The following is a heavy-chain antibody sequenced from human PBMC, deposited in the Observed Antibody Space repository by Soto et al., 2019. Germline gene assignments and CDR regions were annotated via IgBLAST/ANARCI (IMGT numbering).Heavy chain of an antibody. D-gene: IGHD3-3*02. CDR3: ARDPQSRIRGRALFDY. V-gene: IGHV3-33*01. Sequence: QPGGSLRLSCTASGFTFGSFGMHWVRQTPDKGLAWVALIWYDGSNEKYADSVKGRFTISRDNFKNTLYLQMNSLTAKDTAIYYCARDPQSRIRGRALFDYWGKGTMVTVSS. J-gene: IGHJ4*02. CDR2: IWYDGSNE. CDR1: GFTFGSFG.